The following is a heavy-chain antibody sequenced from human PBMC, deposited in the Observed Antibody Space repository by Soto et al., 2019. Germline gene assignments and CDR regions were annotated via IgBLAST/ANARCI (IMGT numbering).Heavy chain of an antibody. CDR3: AGTSTFYDFWSGYPYGRAYYYYGMDV. CDR1: GYTLTSYG. D-gene: IGHD3-3*01. CDR2: ISAYNGNT. Sequence: ASVKVSCKASGYTLTSYGISWVRQAPGQGLEWMGWISAYNGNTNYAQKLQGRVTMTTDTSTSTAYMELRSLRSDDTAVYYCAGTSTFYDFWSGYPYGRAYYYYGMDVWGQGTTVTVSS. V-gene: IGHV1-18*01. J-gene: IGHJ6*02.